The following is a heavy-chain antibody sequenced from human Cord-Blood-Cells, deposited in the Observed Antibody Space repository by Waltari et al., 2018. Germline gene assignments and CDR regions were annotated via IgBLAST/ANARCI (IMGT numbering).Heavy chain of an antibody. V-gene: IGHV4-34*01. D-gene: IGHD1-26*01. CDR3: ARAPIVGATNWFDP. CDR1: GGSFSGYY. J-gene: IGHJ5*02. Sequence: QVQLQQWGAGLLKPSETLSLTCAVYGGSFSGYYWSWIRQPPGKGLEWIGEINHSGSTNYNPSLKSRVTISVDTSKNQFSLKRSSVTAADTAVYYCARAPIVGATNWFDPWGQGTLVTVSS. CDR2: INHSGST.